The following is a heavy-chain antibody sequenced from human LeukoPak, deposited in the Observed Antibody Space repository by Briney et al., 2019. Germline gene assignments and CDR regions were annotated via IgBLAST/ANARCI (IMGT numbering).Heavy chain of an antibody. CDR2: ISAYNGNT. V-gene: IGHV1-18*01. D-gene: IGHD6-19*01. CDR1: GYTFTSYG. J-gene: IGHJ4*02. Sequence: ASVKVSCKASGYTFTSYGISWVRQAPGQGLEWMGWISAYNGNTNYAQKLQGRVTMTEDTSTDTAYMELSSLRSEDTAVYYCATDLAVAGEFDYWGQGTLVTVSS. CDR3: ATDLAVAGEFDY.